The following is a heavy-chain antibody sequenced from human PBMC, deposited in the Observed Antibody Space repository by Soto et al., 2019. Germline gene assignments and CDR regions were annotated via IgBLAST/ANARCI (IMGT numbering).Heavy chain of an antibody. V-gene: IGHV4-34*01. CDR1: GGSFSGYY. CDR2: INPSGGT. J-gene: IGHJ4*02. D-gene: IGHD3-22*01. Sequence: QVQLQQWGAGLLKPSETLSLTCGVYGGSFSGYYWNWIRQPPGKGLEWLGEINPSGGTNYNPSLKSRVTIPADTSKNQFSLKLSSVTAADAAVYYCARVRASRGQRDLDFWGQGTLVTVSS. CDR3: ARVRASRGQRDLDF.